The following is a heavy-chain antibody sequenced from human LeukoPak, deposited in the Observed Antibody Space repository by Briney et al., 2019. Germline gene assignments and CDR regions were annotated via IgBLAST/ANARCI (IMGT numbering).Heavy chain of an antibody. CDR1: GFTFSSYA. CDR2: ISGSGGST. CDR3: ARDRDYGGNRDAFDI. D-gene: IGHD4-23*01. Sequence: GGSLRLSCAASGFTFSSYAMSWVRQAPGKGLEWVSAISGSGGSTYYADSVKGRFTISRDNSKNTLYLQMNSLRAEDTAVYYCARDRDYGGNRDAFDIWGQGTMVTVSS. V-gene: IGHV3-23*01. J-gene: IGHJ3*02.